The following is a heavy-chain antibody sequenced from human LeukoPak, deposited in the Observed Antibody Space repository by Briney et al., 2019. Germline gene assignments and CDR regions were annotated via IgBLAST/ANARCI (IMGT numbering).Heavy chain of an antibody. CDR1: GGSISSGGYY. J-gene: IGHJ3*02. CDR2: IYYSGST. Sequence: SQTLSLTCTVSGGSISSGGYYWSWVRQHPGTGLEWIGYIYYSGSTYYNPSLKSRVTISVDTSKNQFSLKLSSVTAADTAVYYCARGHYYDSSADAFDIWGRGTMVTVSS. V-gene: IGHV4-31*03. D-gene: IGHD3-22*01. CDR3: ARGHYYDSSADAFDI.